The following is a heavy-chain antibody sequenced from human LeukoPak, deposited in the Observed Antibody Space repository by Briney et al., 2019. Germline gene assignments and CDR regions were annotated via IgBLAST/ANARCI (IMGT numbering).Heavy chain of an antibody. CDR2: IKQDGSEK. CDR1: GFTFSSYW. J-gene: IGHJ6*03. Sequence: GGSLRLSCAASGFTFSSYWMSWVRQAPGKGLEWVANIKQDGSEKYYVDSVKGRFTISRDNAKNSLYLQMNSLRAEDTAVYYCARASSEYYYYYYMDVWGKGTTVTVSS. D-gene: IGHD2/OR15-2a*01. V-gene: IGHV3-7*01. CDR3: ARASSEYYYYYYMDV.